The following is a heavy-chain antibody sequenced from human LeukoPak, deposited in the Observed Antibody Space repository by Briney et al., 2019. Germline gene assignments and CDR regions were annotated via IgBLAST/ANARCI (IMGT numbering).Heavy chain of an antibody. CDR1: GYTFTGYY. Sequence: ASVKVSCKASGYTFTGYYMHWVRQAPGQGLEWMGWINPNSGGTNYAQKLQGRVTMTTDTSTSTAYMELRSLRSNDTAVYYCARGGVPAALPDYWGQGTLVTVSS. V-gene: IGHV1-2*02. D-gene: IGHD2-2*01. CDR3: ARGGVPAALPDY. J-gene: IGHJ4*02. CDR2: INPNSGGT.